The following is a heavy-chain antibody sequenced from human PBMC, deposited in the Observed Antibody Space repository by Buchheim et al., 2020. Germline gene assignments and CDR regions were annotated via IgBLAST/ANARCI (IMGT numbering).Heavy chain of an antibody. D-gene: IGHD2-21*02. Sequence: QVQLQESGPGLVKPSETLSLTCSVSGGSISRYYWSWIRQPAGKGLELIGRIYSSGNANYSPSLRSRVTMSVDTSKNQLFLRLTSVTAADTAIYYCAREIITAIPDHWGQG. CDR2: IYSSGNA. CDR1: GGSISRYY. V-gene: IGHV4-4*07. CDR3: AREIITAIPDH. J-gene: IGHJ4*02.